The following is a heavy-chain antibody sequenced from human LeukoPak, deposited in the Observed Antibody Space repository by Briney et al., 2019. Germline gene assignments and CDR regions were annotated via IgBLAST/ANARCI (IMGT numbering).Heavy chain of an antibody. CDR1: GFAFSAYY. D-gene: IGHD2-15*01. V-gene: IGHV3-11*01. Sequence: GRSLRLSCAASGFAFSAYYMSWIRQAPGKGLEWVSYISSGGSTIYYADSVKGRFTTSRDNARNSLYLQMNSLRAEDTAVYYCAGYWSGGSCNAAGYWGQGTLVTVSS. CDR3: AGYWSGGSCNAAGY. J-gene: IGHJ4*02. CDR2: ISSGGSTI.